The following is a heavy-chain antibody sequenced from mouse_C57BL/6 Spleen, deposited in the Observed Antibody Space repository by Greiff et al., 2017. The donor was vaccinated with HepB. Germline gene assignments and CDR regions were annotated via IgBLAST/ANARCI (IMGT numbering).Heavy chain of an antibody. CDR2: ILPGSGST. D-gene: IGHD2-4*01. CDR1: GYTFTGYW. V-gene: IGHV1-9*01. Sequence: QVQLQQSGAELMKPGASVKLSCKATGYTFTGYWIEWVKQRPGHGLEWIGEILPGSGSTNYNEKFKGKATFTADTSSNTAYMQLSSLTTEDSAIYYCARPSLIYYDYETWFAYWGQGTLVTVSA. J-gene: IGHJ3*01. CDR3: ARPSLIYYDYETWFAY.